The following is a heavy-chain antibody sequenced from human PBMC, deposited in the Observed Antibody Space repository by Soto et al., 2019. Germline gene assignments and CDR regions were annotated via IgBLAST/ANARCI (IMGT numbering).Heavy chain of an antibody. Sequence: SQTLSLTCAISGDSVSGNSAAWNWIRQSPSRGVEWLGRTYYRSRWYNDYAVSVKSRITVTPDTSKNQFSLHLNSVTPEDTAVSYFGREFPYYLIIDSYLDYLSQGXLVTVSS. CDR1: GDSVSGNSAA. J-gene: IGHJ4*03. CDR2: TYYRSRWYN. V-gene: IGHV6-1*01. D-gene: IGHD3-16*01. CDR3: GREFPYYLIIDSYLDY.